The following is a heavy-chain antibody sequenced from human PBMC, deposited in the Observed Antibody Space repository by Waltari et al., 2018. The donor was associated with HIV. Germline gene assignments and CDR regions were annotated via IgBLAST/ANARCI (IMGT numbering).Heavy chain of an antibody. V-gene: IGHV1-2*06. J-gene: IGHJ2*01. CDR2: INPKDGVT. Sequence: QVHLVQSGAEVKKPGASVKVSCKASGYSFTGHYIHWVRPAPGHGLEWMERINPKDGVTNDRQKFEDRVTIAEDTANSTAYMDLTRRTSDDTAVYYYARGYLQDDVRGLVDLWGRCTLVTVSS. CDR1: GYSFTGHY. CDR3: ARGYLQDDVRGLVDL. D-gene: IGHD1-26*01.